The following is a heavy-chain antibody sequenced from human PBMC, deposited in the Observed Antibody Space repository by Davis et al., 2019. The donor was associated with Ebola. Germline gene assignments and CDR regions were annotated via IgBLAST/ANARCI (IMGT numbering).Heavy chain of an antibody. D-gene: IGHD2-8*01. Sequence: PSETLSLTCAVYGGSFSGYYWSWIRQPPGKGLEWIGYIYYSGSTNYNPSLKSRVTISVDTSKNQFSLKLSSVTAADTAVYYCARHVGYCTNGVCVMDVWGKGTTVTVSS. CDR2: IYYSGST. J-gene: IGHJ6*03. V-gene: IGHV4-59*08. CDR1: GGSFSGYY. CDR3: ARHVGYCTNGVCVMDV.